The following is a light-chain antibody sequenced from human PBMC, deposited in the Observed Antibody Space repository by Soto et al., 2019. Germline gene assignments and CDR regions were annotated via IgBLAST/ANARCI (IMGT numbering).Light chain of an antibody. CDR2: GAS. Sequence: IVLTQSPGTLSLSPGERATLSCRASQSVSSSYLAWYQQKPGQAPRLLIYGASSRATGIPDRFSGSGSGTDSTLTISRLEPEDFAVYYCQQYGSSPRTFGQGTKVDIK. J-gene: IGKJ1*01. V-gene: IGKV3-20*01. CDR3: QQYGSSPRT. CDR1: QSVSSSY.